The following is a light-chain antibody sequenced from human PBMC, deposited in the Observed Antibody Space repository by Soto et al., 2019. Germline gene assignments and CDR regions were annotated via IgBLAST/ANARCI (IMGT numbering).Light chain of an antibody. CDR3: FSFTTTSTHV. J-gene: IGLJ1*01. Sequence: QSVLTQPPSVSAAPGQKVTISCSRSSSNIGGNSVSWYQQLPGTAPKLMISEVNNRPSGVSNRFSGSKSGNTAYLTISGLQVEDEAEYFCFSFTTTSTHVFGTGTKVTVL. CDR2: EVN. CDR1: SSNIGGNS. V-gene: IGLV2-14*01.